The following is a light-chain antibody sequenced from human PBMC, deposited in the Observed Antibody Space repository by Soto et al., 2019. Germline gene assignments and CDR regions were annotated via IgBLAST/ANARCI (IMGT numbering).Light chain of an antibody. V-gene: IGLV2-8*01. CDR1: SSDVGGYDY. J-gene: IGLJ2*01. Sequence: QSALTQPASVSGSPGQSITISCTGTSSDVGGYDYVSWYQQHPGKAPTLMIYEVIQRPSGVPDRFSGSKSGNTASLTVSGLQAEDEADYYCSSYAGSDNFVLFGGGTKLTVL. CDR2: EVI. CDR3: SSYAGSDNFVL.